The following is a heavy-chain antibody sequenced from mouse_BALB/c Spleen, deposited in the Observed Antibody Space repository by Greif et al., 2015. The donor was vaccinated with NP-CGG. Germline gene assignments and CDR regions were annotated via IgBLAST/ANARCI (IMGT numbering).Heavy chain of an antibody. CDR3: ARGGNYEDYFDY. Sequence: VQLQQSGAELVKPGASVKLSCTASGFNIKDTYMHWVKQRPEQGLEWIGRIDPANGNTKYDPKFQGKATITADTPSNTAYLQLSSLTSEDTAVYYCARGGNYEDYFDYWGQGTTLTVSS. CDR1: GFNIKDTY. V-gene: IGHV14-3*02. J-gene: IGHJ2*01. D-gene: IGHD2-1*01. CDR2: IDPANGNT.